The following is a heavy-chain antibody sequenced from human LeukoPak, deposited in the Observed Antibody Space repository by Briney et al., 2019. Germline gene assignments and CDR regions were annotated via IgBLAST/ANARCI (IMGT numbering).Heavy chain of an antibody. CDR1: GFTFSSYA. D-gene: IGHD6-13*01. J-gene: IGHJ4*02. CDR2: ISYDGSNK. CDR3: ATRRPMAVAGTFDY. Sequence: GGSLRLSCAASGFTFSSYAVHWVRQAPGKGLEWVAVISYDGSNKYYADSVKGRFTISRDNSKNTLFLQMNTLRAEDTAVYYCATRRPMAVAGTFDYWGQGTLVTVSS. V-gene: IGHV3-30*14.